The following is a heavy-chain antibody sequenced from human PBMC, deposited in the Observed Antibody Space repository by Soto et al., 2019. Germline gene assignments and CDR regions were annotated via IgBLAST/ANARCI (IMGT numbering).Heavy chain of an antibody. Sequence: LSLTCTVSGDSIISSDFYWGWVRQPPGKGLEWIGSIFYLGSSYYNPSLKSRVTMSVDTSKNQFSLRLRSVTAADTALYFCARHSLALRKNNWFDTWGQGIMVTVSS. D-gene: IGHD3-3*02. CDR3: ARHSLALRKNNWFDT. CDR2: IFYLGSS. J-gene: IGHJ5*02. V-gene: IGHV4-39*01. CDR1: GDSIISSDFY.